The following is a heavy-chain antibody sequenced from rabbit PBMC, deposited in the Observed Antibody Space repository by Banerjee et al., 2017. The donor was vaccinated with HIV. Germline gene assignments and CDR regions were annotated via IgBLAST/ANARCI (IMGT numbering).Heavy chain of an antibody. CDR2: IYGGRSGST. V-gene: IGHV1S40*01. J-gene: IGHJ4*01. D-gene: IGHD4-1*01. CDR3: ARDLAGVIGWNFGL. CDR1: GFSFSSSYW. Sequence: QSLEESGGDLVKPGASLTLTCTASGFSFSSSYWMCWVRQAPGKGLEWIACIYGGRSGSTYYASWAKGRFTISKTSSTTVTLQMTSLTAADTATYFCARDLAGVIGWNFGLWGPGTLVTVS.